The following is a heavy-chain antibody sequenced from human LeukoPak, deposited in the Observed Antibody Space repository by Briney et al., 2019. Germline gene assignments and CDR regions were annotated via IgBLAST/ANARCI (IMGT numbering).Heavy chain of an antibody. CDR1: RYTFSSYD. Sequence: ASVKVSRKASRYTFSSYDINWVRQATGQGREWMGLMNPNSGNTGYAQKFQGRVTMTRNTSISTAYMELSSLRSEDTAVYYCARVLKTTRTDWGQGTLVTVSS. CDR3: ARVLKTTRTD. D-gene: IGHD4-17*01. CDR2: MNPNSGNT. V-gene: IGHV1-8*01. J-gene: IGHJ4*02.